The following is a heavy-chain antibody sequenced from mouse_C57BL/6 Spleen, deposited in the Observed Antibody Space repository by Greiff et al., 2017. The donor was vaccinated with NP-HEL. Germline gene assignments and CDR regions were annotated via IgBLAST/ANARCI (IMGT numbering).Heavy chain of an antibody. CDR1: GFNIKDDY. CDR3: TAQVTTVVATGAMDY. J-gene: IGHJ4*01. V-gene: IGHV14-4*01. CDR2: IDPENGDT. D-gene: IGHD1-1*01. Sequence: EVQLQQSGAELVRPGASVKLSCTASGFNIKDDYMHWVKQRPEQGLEWIGWIDPENGDTEYASKFQGKATITADTSSNTAYLQLSSLTSADTAVYYCTAQVTTVVATGAMDYWGQGTSVTVSS.